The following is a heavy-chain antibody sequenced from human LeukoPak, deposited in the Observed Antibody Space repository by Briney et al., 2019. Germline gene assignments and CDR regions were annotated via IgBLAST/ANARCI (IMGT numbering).Heavy chain of an antibody. D-gene: IGHD6-25*01. CDR2: INHSGST. CDR3: ARGKKRSGYDY. CDR1: GGSFSGYY. V-gene: IGHV4-34*01. Sequence: KPSETLSLTCAVYGGSFSGYYWSWIRQPPGKGLEWIGEINHSGSTNYNPSLKSRVTISVDTSKNQFSLKLSSVTAADTAVYYCARGKKRSGYDYWGQGTLVTVSS. J-gene: IGHJ4*02.